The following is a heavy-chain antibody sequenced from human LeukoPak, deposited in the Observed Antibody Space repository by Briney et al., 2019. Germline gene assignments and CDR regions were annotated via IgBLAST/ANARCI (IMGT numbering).Heavy chain of an antibody. V-gene: IGHV1-69*04. CDR2: IIPILGIA. CDR1: GGTFSSYA. J-gene: IGHJ3*02. Sequence: SVKVSCKASGGTFSSYAISWVRQAPGQGLEWMGRIIPILGIANYAQKFQGRVTITADKSTSTAYMELSSLRSEDTAVYYCARGRSSSWYRRDAFDIWGQGTMVTASS. D-gene: IGHD6-13*01. CDR3: ARGRSSSWYRRDAFDI.